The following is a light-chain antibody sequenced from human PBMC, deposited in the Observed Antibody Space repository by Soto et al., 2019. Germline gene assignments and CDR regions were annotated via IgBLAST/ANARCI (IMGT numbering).Light chain of an antibody. Sequence: EIVMTQSPATLSVSPGERATLSCRASQSVSRNFACYQQKPGQAPRLLIYGTSPRATGIPGRFSGSGSGTEFTLTISSLQSEDFAVYYCQQYDTWPRTFGQGTNLEIK. CDR3: QQYDTWPRT. CDR2: GTS. J-gene: IGKJ2*01. V-gene: IGKV3-15*01. CDR1: QSVSRN.